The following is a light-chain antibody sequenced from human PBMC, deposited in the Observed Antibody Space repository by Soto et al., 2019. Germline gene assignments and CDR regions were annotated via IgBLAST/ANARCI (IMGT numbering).Light chain of an antibody. J-gene: IGKJ1*01. CDR1: QSVSSSY. CDR2: GAS. CDR3: QQDGSSPWT. V-gene: IGKV3-20*01. Sequence: EIVLTQSPGTLSLSPGERATLSCRASQSVSSSYLAWYQQKPGHAPRLLIYGASSRPTGIPDRFSGSGSGTDFTLTISRLEPEDFAMYYCQQDGSSPWTFGQGTKVEIK.